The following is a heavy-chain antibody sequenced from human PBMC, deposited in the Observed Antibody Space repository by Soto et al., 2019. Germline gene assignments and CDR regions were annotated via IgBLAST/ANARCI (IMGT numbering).Heavy chain of an antibody. CDR1: GYTFTSYD. D-gene: IGHD3-3*01. Sequence: ASVKVSCKASGYTFTSYDINWVRQATGQGLEWMGWMNPNSGNTGYAQKFQGRVTMTRNTSISTPYMELSSLRSEDTAVYYCARALYYDFCSGYPEGVYMDVWGKGTTVTVSS. CDR3: ARALYYDFCSGYPEGVYMDV. CDR2: MNPNSGNT. J-gene: IGHJ6*03. V-gene: IGHV1-8*01.